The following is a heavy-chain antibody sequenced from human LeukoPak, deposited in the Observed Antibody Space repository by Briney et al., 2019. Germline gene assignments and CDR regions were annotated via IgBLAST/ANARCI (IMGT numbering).Heavy chain of an antibody. CDR3: GRGDKTFDP. CDR2: IKTNSGDT. V-gene: IGHV1-2*02. CDR1: GYTFTGYY. Sequence: ASVKVSCKASGYTFTGYYLHWVRQAPGQGLEWMGGIKTNSGDTNYAQKFQGRLTMTRDTSINTAYMELSSLRSDDTAVYYCGRGDKTFDPWGQGTLVTVSS. J-gene: IGHJ5*02.